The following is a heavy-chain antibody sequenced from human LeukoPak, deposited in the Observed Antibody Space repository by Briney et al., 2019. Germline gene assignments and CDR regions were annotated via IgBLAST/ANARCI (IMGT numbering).Heavy chain of an antibody. V-gene: IGHV3-30-3*01. CDR1: GFTFSSYA. J-gene: IGHJ4*02. Sequence: GRSLRLSCAASGFTFSSYAMHWVRQAPGKGLEWVAVISYDGSNKYYADSVKGRFTISRDNSKNTLYLQMNSLRAEDTAVYYCARSPYDILTGSEYYLDYWGQGTLVTVSS. CDR3: ARSPYDILTGSEYYLDY. D-gene: IGHD3-9*01. CDR2: ISYDGSNK.